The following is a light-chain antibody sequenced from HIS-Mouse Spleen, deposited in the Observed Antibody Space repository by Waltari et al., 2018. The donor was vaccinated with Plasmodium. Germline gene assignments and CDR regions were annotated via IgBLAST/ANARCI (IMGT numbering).Light chain of an antibody. CDR1: SSNIGSNT. J-gene: IGLJ3*02. CDR2: RNK. Sequence: QSVLTQPPSASGTPGQRVTISCSGSSSNIGSNTVNWYQQLPGTAPKLLIYRNKRRPSGVPDRFAGSKFGTSASLAISGLQSEDEADYYCAAWDDSLNGWVFGGGTKLTVL. V-gene: IGLV1-44*01. CDR3: AAWDDSLNGWV.